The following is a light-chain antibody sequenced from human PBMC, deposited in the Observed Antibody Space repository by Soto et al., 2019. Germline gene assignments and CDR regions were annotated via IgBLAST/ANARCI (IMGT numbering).Light chain of an antibody. CDR2: GAS. CDR1: QSVSGS. Sequence: EIVMTQSPATLSVSPGERATLSCRASQSVSGSLAWYQQKPGQAPRPLIYGASTRATGIPARFSGSGSGTEFTLTINSLQSEDFAVYYCQQYNDWPPWTFGQGTKVESK. CDR3: QQYNDWPPWT. J-gene: IGKJ1*01. V-gene: IGKV3-15*01.